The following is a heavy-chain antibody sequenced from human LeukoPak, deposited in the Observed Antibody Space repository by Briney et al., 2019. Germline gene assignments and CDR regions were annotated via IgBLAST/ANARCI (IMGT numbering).Heavy chain of an antibody. CDR1: GYTFTSYG. Sequence: GASVKVFCKASGYTFTSYGISWVRQAPGQGLEWMGWISAYNGNTNYAQKLQGRVTMTTDTSTSTAYMELRSLRSDDTAVYYCARSDYDYVWGSYRNPTFDIWGQGTMVTVSS. D-gene: IGHD3-16*02. CDR2: ISAYNGNT. J-gene: IGHJ3*02. CDR3: ARSDYDYVWGSYRNPTFDI. V-gene: IGHV1-18*01.